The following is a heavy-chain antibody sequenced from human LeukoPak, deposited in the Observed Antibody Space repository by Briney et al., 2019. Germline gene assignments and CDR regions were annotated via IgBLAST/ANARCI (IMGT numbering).Heavy chain of an antibody. CDR3: ARRAGSWPYFDY. V-gene: IGHV4-34*01. D-gene: IGHD6-13*01. J-gene: IGHJ4*02. Sequence: SETLSLTCAVYGGSFSGYYWSWIRQPPGKGLEWIGEINHSGSTNYNPSLKSRVTISVDTSKNQFSLKLSSVTTADTAVYYCARRAGSWPYFDYWGQGTLVTVSS. CDR2: INHSGST. CDR1: GGSFSGYY.